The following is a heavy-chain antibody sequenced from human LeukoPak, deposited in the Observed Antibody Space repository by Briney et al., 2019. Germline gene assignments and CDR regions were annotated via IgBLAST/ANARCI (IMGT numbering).Heavy chain of an antibody. J-gene: IGHJ5*02. CDR1: GYTFTSYA. CDR3: ARDSLSITIFGVVQRMYNWFDP. V-gene: IGHV1-3*01. D-gene: IGHD3-3*01. CDR2: ISAGNGNT. Sequence: ASVKVSCKASGYTFTSYAIHWVRQAPGQRLEWMGWISAGNGNTKYSQNFQGRVTFISNTSATTAFMELSSLRSEDAAVYYCARDSLSITIFGVVQRMYNWFDPWGQGTLVTVSS.